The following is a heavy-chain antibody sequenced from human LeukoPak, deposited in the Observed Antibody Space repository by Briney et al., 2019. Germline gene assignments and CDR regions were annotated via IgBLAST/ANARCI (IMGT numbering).Heavy chain of an antibody. CDR3: ARGDLGYCSGSSCYGDWFDP. V-gene: IGHV4-34*01. Sequence: SHTLSLTCAVYGGSFSGYYWSWIRQPPGKGLEWFGEITHSGSTNYNPSLKSRVIISVDTSKNQFSLKLSAVTAADTAVYYCARGDLGYCSGSSCYGDWFDPWGQGTLVTVSS. CDR2: ITHSGST. J-gene: IGHJ5*02. CDR1: GGSFSGYY. D-gene: IGHD2-15*01.